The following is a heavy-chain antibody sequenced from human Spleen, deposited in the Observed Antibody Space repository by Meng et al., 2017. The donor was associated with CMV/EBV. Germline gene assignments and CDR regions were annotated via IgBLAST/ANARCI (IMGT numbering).Heavy chain of an antibody. CDR2: IDQSGIT. J-gene: IGHJ4*02. CDR1: GGSFSRYF. V-gene: IGHV4-34*01. CDR3: ARQIPVTAAAGYAIDY. Sequence: SETLSLTCAVYGGSFSRYFWSWIRQSPGKGLEWIAEIDQSGITNYNPSLESRVSISVDMSKNQFSLKLTSVTAADTAVYYCARQIPVTAAAGYAIDYWGQGTLVTVSS. D-gene: IGHD6-13*01.